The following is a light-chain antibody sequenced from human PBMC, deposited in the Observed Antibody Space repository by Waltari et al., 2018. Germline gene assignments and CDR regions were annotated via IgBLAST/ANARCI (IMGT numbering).Light chain of an antibody. V-gene: IGKV3-20*01. CDR3: QNHERLPAM. CDR2: AAS. CDR1: HRISRY. Sequence: IVLTQSPGPLSLSPGARATLSCRASHRISRYLAWYQQKPDQAPRVLIDAASSRATGSPDRFSGSGSGTDFSLTISRLEPEDFAVYYCQNHERLPAMFGQGTKVEI. J-gene: IGKJ1*01.